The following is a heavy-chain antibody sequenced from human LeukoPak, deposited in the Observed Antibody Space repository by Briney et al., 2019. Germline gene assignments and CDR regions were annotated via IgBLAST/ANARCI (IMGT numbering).Heavy chain of an antibody. V-gene: IGHV4-59*01. Sequence: PSETLSLTCTVSGGSISTYYWSWIRQPPGKGLEWIGYIYYSVTTNYNPSLESRVTISVDTSKNQFSLKLSSVTAADTAVYYCARALRARITGTTASVYGMDVWGQGTTVTVSS. D-gene: IGHD1-20*01. J-gene: IGHJ6*02. CDR1: GGSISTYY. CDR3: ARALRARITGTTASVYGMDV. CDR2: IYYSVTT.